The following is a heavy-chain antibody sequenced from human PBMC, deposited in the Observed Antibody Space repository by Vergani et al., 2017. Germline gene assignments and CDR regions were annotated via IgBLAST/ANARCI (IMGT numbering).Heavy chain of an antibody. J-gene: IGHJ2*01. CDR1: GFTFSSYA. D-gene: IGHD2-8*01. CDR3: TRELALGYCTNGGCWSIAVAAAGWYFDL. Sequence: QVQLVESGGGVVQPGRSLRLSCAASGFTFSSYAMHWVRQAPGKGLEWVAVISYDGSNKYYADSVKGRFTISRDNSKNTLYLQMNSLKTEDTAVYYCTRELALGYCTNGGCWSIAVAAAGWYFDLWGRGTLVTVSS. CDR2: ISYDGSNK. V-gene: IGHV3-30*07.